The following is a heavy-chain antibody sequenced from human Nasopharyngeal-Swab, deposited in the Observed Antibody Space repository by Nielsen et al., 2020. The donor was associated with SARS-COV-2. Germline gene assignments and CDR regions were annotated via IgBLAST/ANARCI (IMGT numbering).Heavy chain of an antibody. Sequence: GESLKISCAGSAFTFSHYAMSWVRQAPGKGLEWVGFIRSEAYGGTTEYAASVKARFTISRDDSKSIAFLQMNSLKTEDTAVYYCTTGGSTFYPYGSGSYLDYWGQGTLVTVSS. J-gene: IGHJ4*02. CDR3: TTGGSTFYPYGSGSYLDY. CDR2: IRSEAYGGTT. D-gene: IGHD3-10*01. CDR1: AFTFSHYA. V-gene: IGHV3-49*04.